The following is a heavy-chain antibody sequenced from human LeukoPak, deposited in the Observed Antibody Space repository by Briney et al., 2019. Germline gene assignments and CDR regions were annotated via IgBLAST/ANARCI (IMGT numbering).Heavy chain of an antibody. CDR3: ARGGLGIALEDPLDY. V-gene: IGHV1-69*05. J-gene: IGHJ4*02. D-gene: IGHD7-27*01. CDR2: IIPIFGTA. CDR1: GGTFSSYA. Sequence: SVKVSCKASGGTFSSYAISWVRQAPGQGLEWMGGIIPIFGTANYAQKFQGRVTITTDESTSTAYMELSSLRSEDTAVYYCARGGLGIALEDPLDYWGQGTLVTVSS.